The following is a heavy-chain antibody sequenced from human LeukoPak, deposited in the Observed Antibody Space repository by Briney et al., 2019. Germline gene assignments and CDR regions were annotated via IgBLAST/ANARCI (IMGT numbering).Heavy chain of an antibody. CDR2: ISVGGGST. V-gene: IGHV3-23*01. J-gene: IGHJ4*02. D-gene: IGHD3-3*01. CDR3: AKNFGSGYPRKIDY. Sequence: GGSLRPSCAASGFTFSTYAMSWVRQAPGKGLEWVSAISVGGGSTYYAGSVKGRFTISRDNSENTLFLQMNSPRAEDTAVYYCAKNFGSGYPRKIDYWGQGTLVTVSS. CDR1: GFTFSTYA.